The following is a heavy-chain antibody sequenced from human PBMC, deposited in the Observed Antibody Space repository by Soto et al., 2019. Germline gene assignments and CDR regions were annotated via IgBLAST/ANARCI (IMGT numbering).Heavy chain of an antibody. J-gene: IGHJ6*02. CDR2: IYHSGST. V-gene: IGHV4-30-2*01. Sequence: SETLSLTCAVSGGSISSGGYSWSWIRQPPEKGLEWIGYIYHSGSTCYDPSLKSRITISVDRTKKQFSLKLSSVTAADTAVYYCARRSQTYHYGMDVWGQGTSVTVSS. CDR3: ARRSQTYHYGMDV. CDR1: GGSISSGGYS.